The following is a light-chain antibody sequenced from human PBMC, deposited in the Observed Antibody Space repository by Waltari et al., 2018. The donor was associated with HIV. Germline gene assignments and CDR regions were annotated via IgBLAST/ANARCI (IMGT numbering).Light chain of an antibody. CDR2: KDI. Sequence: SYDLTQTPSVSVSPGQTARINCSRGSLTKRYSSWYRQKAGQAPVLLIYKDIERPSGIPERISGSESGTGVTLTISGVQAGDEGDYFCQSTDFDGTWVFGGGTKLTVL. CDR1: SLTKRY. J-gene: IGLJ3*02. V-gene: IGLV3-25*03. CDR3: QSTDFDGTWV.